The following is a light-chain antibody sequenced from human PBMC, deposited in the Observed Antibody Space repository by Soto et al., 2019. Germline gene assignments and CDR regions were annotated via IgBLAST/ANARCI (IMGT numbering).Light chain of an antibody. V-gene: IGKV1-9*01. J-gene: IGKJ4*01. CDR1: QVLSSY. CDR2: GVS. Sequence: DIQLTQSPSFLSASVRDRVTITCRASQVLSSYLAWYQQKPGKAPKLLIYGVSTLQSGVPSRFSGSGSGTEFTLTISTLQPEDFATYYCQQLNTSPPTSGGGTKVEIK. CDR3: QQLNTSPPT.